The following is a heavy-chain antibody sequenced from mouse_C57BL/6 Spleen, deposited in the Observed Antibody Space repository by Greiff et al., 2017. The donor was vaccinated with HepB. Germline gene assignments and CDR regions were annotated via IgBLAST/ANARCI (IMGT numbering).Heavy chain of an antibody. D-gene: IGHD1-1*01. CDR2: INPSSGYT. J-gene: IGHJ2*01. Sequence: VQLQQSGAELAKPGASVKLSCKASGYTFTSYWMHWVKQRPGQGLEWIGFINPSSGYTKYNQKFKDKAKLTADKSSSTAYMQLSSLTSEDSAVYYCARSHGSSPFDYWGQGTTLTVSS. CDR3: ARSHGSSPFDY. CDR1: GYTFTSYW. V-gene: IGHV1-7*01.